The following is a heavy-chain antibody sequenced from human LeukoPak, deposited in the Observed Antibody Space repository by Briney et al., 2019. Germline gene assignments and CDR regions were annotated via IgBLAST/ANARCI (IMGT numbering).Heavy chain of an antibody. J-gene: IGHJ1*01. D-gene: IGHD4-17*01. CDR1: GFTFSSHW. CDR3: ASPQSGDYGALYFQH. CDR2: INSDGSST. Sequence: GGSLRLSCAASGFTFSSHWMYWVRQAPGKGLVWVSRINSDGSSTSYADSVKGRFTISRDNAKNTLYLQVNSLGVEDTAVYYCASPQSGDYGALYFQHWGPGTLVTVSS. V-gene: IGHV3-74*01.